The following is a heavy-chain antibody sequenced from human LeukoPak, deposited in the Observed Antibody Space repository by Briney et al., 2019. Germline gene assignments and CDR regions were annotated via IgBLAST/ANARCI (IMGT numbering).Heavy chain of an antibody. Sequence: PSQTLSLTCTVSGGSISSGSYYWSWIRQPAGKGLEWIGRIYTSGSTNYNPSLKSRVTISVDTSKNQFSLKLSSVTAADTAVYYCARAPMPNYYYYYMDVWGKGTTVTVPS. D-gene: IGHD2-2*01. V-gene: IGHV4-61*02. CDR1: GGSISSGSYY. CDR2: IYTSGST. CDR3: ARAPMPNYYYYYMDV. J-gene: IGHJ6*03.